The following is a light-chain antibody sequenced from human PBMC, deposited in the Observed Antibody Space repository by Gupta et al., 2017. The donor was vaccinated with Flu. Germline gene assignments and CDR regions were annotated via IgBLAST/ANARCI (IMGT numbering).Light chain of an antibody. V-gene: IGKV3-11*01. Sequence: ATLSLSPGERATLSCRASQSVSHYLAWYQQKPGQAPRLLIYDASTRATCIPARFSGSGSGTDFTLTISSLESEDFAVYYCQQRSNRPPYTFGQGTKLQIK. J-gene: IGKJ2*01. CDR1: QSVSHY. CDR2: DAS. CDR3: QQRSNRPPYT.